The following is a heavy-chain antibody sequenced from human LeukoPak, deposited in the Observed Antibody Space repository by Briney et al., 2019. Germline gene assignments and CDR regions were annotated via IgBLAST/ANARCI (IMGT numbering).Heavy chain of an antibody. D-gene: IGHD1-7*01. Sequence: ASVKVSCKASGYTFTGYYMHWVRQAPGQGLEWMGWISAYNGNTNYAQKLQGRVTMTTDTSTSTAYMELRSLRSDDTAVYYCARDSVGTEYYYYGMDVWGQGTTVTVSS. CDR3: ARDSVGTEYYYYGMDV. CDR2: ISAYNGNT. CDR1: GYTFTGYY. J-gene: IGHJ6*02. V-gene: IGHV1-18*04.